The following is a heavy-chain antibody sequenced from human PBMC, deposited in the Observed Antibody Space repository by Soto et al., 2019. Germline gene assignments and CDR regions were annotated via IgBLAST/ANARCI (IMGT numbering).Heavy chain of an antibody. V-gene: IGHV1-46*01. Sequence: ASVKVSCKASGYTFTSYYMHWVRQAPGQGLEWMGIINPSGGSTSYAQKFQGRVTMTRDTSTSTVYMELSSLRSEDTAVYYCAREGYIAAAGTGYFQHWGQDTLVTVSS. CDR1: GYTFTSYY. CDR3: AREGYIAAAGTGYFQH. CDR2: INPSGGST. D-gene: IGHD6-13*01. J-gene: IGHJ1*01.